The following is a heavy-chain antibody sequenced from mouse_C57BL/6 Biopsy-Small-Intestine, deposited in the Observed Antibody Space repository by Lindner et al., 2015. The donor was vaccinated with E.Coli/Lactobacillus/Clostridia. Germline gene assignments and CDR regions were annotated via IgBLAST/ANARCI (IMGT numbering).Heavy chain of an antibody. CDR1: GYAFSSSW. V-gene: IGHV1-82*01. Sequence: VQLQESGPELVKPGASVKISCKASGYAFSSSWMNWVKQRPGKGLEWIGRIYPGYGDTNYNGKFRGKATLTADKSSSTAYMQLSSLTSEDSAVYFCAAYGSGSSYWYFDIWGTGTTVTVSS. CDR2: IYPGYGDT. D-gene: IGHD1-1*01. J-gene: IGHJ1*03. CDR3: AAYGSGSSYWYFDI.